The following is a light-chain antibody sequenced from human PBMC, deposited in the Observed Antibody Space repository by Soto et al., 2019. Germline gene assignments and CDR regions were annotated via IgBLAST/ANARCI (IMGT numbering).Light chain of an antibody. Sequence: EIVLTQSPATLSLSPGERATLSCRASQSVSSYLAWYQKKPGQAPRLLIYDASNRATGIPARFSGSGSGTDFTLTISSREPEDFAVYYCQQRSNWPRLTFGGGTKVEIK. CDR2: DAS. CDR1: QSVSSY. J-gene: IGKJ4*01. V-gene: IGKV3-11*01. CDR3: QQRSNWPRLT.